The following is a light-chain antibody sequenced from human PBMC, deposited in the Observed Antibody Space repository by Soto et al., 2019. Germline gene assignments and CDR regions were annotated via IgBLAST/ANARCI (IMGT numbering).Light chain of an antibody. Sequence: IQMTQSPSSLSASVGYRFTITCRASQGIGDALGWYQQKPGKAPKRLIYAASTLQSGVPSRFSGSGSGTEFTLTISSLQPEDFATYYCQQLNSYPRTFGQGTMGDIK. J-gene: IGKJ1*01. CDR3: QQLNSYPRT. V-gene: IGKV1-17*01. CDR2: AAS. CDR1: QGIGDA.